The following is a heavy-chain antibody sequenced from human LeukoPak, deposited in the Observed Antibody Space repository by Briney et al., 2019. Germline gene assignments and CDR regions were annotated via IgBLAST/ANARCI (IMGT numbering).Heavy chain of an antibody. CDR3: ARLWTGTHAFDI. D-gene: IGHD3/OR15-3a*01. J-gene: IGHJ3*02. Sequence: GGSLRLSCAASGFTFSSYSMNWVHQVPGKGLEWVSSISSSSSYIYYADSVKGRFAISRDNAKNSLYLQMNSLRAEDTAVYYCARLWTGTHAFDIWGQGTMVTVSS. V-gene: IGHV3-21*01. CDR2: ISSSSSYI. CDR1: GFTFSSYS.